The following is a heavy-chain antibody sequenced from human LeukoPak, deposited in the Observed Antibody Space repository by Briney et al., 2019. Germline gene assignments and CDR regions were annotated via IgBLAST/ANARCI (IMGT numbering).Heavy chain of an antibody. CDR2: IYYSGNT. CDR1: GGSIRSYF. CDR3: ARDYGGSGSLQYLDY. D-gene: IGHD6-19*01. V-gene: IGHV4-59*01. J-gene: IGHJ4*02. Sequence: SETLSLTCTVSGGSIRSYFWNWIRQPPGKGLEWIGYIYYSGNTNYNPSLKSRVTISVDTSKKQYSLKLTSVTAADTAVYFCARDYGGSGSLQYLDYWGQGISVTVSS.